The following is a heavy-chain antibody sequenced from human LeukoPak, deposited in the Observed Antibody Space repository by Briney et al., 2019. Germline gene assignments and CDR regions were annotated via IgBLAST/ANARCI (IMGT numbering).Heavy chain of an antibody. V-gene: IGHV3-23*01. CDR1: GFTFSSYA. CDR3: AKERRSPWDYFDS. Sequence: GGSLRLSCVASGFTFSSYAMSWFRQAPGRGLEWVSAIDGSGGSTYYADSVKGRFTISRDNSKNTLYLQMHSLRAEDTAIYYCAKERRSPWDYFDSWGQGTQVTVSS. D-gene: IGHD7-27*01. CDR2: IDGSGGST. J-gene: IGHJ4*02.